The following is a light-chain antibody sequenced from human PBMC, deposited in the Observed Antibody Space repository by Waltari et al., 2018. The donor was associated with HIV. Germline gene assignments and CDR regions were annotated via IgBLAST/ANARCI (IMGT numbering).Light chain of an antibody. CDR2: DAS. J-gene: IGKJ2*01. CDR1: QSVSIC. CDR3: QQRSNWPPYT. Sequence: ETVLTQSPATLYLSTGERATLTCRASQSVSICLAWYQQKPGQAPRPLIYDASNRATGVPARFSGSGSGTDFTLTISSLEPEDFAVYDCQQRSNWPPYTFGQGTKLEIK. V-gene: IGKV3-11*01.